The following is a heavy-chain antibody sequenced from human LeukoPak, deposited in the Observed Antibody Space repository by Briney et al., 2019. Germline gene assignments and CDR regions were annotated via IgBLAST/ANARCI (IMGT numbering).Heavy chain of an antibody. J-gene: IGHJ6*03. CDR3: ARRGGKNYGDYVVYYYYMDV. CDR2: ISAYNGNT. D-gene: IGHD4-17*01. CDR1: GYTFTSYG. Sequence: ASVKVSCKASGYTFTSYGISWVRQGPGQGLEWMGWISAYNGNTNYAQKIQGRVTMTTDTSTSTAYMELRSLRSDDTAVYYCARRGGKNYGDYVVYYYYMDVWGKGTTVTVSS. V-gene: IGHV1-18*01.